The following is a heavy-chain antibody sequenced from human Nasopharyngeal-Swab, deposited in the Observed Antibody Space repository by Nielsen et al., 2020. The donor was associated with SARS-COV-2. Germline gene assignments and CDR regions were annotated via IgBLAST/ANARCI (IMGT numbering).Heavy chain of an antibody. CDR1: GFIFSTYT. CDR2: IRSSTSYI. V-gene: IGHV3-21*01. D-gene: IGHD6-19*01. Sequence: GGSLRLSCAASGFIFSTYTMNWVRQAPGKGLEWLSSIRSSTSYIYYADSVKGRFTISRDNAKNSLYLQMNSLRTEDTAAYYCATSGYSNGWIFWGQGTLVTVSS. CDR3: ATSGYSNGWIF. J-gene: IGHJ4*02.